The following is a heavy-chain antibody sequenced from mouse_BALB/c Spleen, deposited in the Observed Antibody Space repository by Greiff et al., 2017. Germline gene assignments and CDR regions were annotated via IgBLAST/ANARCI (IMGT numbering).Heavy chain of an antibody. CDR2: IWGGGST. CDR1: GFSLSRYS. CDR3: ARAPSRYYAMDY. J-gene: IGHJ4*01. V-gene: IGHV2-6-4*01. Sequence: VQVVESGPGLVAPSQSLSITCTVSGFSLSRYSVHWVRQPPGKGLEWMGMIWGGGSTDYNSALKSRLSISKDNSKSQVFLKMNSLQTDDTAMYYGARAPSRYYAMDYWGQGTSVTVSA.